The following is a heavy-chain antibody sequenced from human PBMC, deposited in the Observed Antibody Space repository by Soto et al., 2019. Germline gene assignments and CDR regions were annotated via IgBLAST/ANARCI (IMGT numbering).Heavy chain of an antibody. Sequence: QVQLQESGPGLVKPSGTLSLTCAVSGGSISSSNWWSWVRQPPGKGLQWIGEIYHSGSTNYIPSLQXRXTXSXXKSRTQFALELSSVTAADTAVYYCASRWGEGRVDYWGQGTRVTVSS. CDR3: ASRWGEGRVDY. V-gene: IGHV4-4*02. CDR1: GGSISSSNW. CDR2: IYHSGST. D-gene: IGHD3-10*01. J-gene: IGHJ4*02.